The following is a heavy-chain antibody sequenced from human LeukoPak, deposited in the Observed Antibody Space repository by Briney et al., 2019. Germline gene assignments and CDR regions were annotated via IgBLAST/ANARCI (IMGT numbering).Heavy chain of an antibody. CDR3: ARDRGPRTGFMVREAYDY. Sequence: PGGSLRLSCAVSGFTFSGFWMSWSRQAPGKGLEWVASINSDGSEGYYADVVKGRFTISRDNAKNTLYLQMSSLRAEDTAVYYCARDRGPRTGFMVREAYDYWGQGTLVTVSS. V-gene: IGHV3-7*01. J-gene: IGHJ4*02. CDR1: GFTFSGFW. D-gene: IGHD3-10*01. CDR2: INSDGSEG.